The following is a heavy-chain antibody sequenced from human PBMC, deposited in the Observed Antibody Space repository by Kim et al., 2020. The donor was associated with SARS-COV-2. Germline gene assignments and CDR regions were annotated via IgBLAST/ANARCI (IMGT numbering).Heavy chain of an antibody. CDR3: ARAITIFGVVISYFDY. CDR2: IYYSGST. J-gene: IGHJ4*02. D-gene: IGHD3-3*01. V-gene: IGHV4-31*03. CDR1: GGPISSGGYY. Sequence: SETLSLTCTVSGGPISSGGYYWSWIRQHPGKGLEWIGYIYYSGSTYYNPSLKSRVTISVDTSKNQFSLKLSSVTAADTAVYYCARAITIFGVVISYFDYWGQGTLVTVSS.